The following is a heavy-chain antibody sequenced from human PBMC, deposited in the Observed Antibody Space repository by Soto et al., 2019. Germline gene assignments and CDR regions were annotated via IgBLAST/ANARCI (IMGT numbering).Heavy chain of an antibody. CDR3: ARGVSDYGDYFDY. CDR1: GFTFSSYS. D-gene: IGHD4-17*01. V-gene: IGHV3-21*01. J-gene: IGHJ4*02. Sequence: GESLKISCAASGFTFSSYSMNWVRQAPGKGLEWVSSISSSSSYIYYADSVKGRFTISRDNAKNSLYLQMNSLRAEDTAVYYCARGVSDYGDYFDYWGQGTLVTVSS. CDR2: ISSSSSYI.